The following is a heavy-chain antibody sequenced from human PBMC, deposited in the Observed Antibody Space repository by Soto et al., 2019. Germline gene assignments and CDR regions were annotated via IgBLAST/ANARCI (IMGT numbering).Heavy chain of an antibody. V-gene: IGHV4-4*02. Sequence: QVQLQESGPGLVKPSGTLSLTCAVSGGSFTSNNWWTCVRQPPGQGLEWIGEIYRTGSTNYNPPLKSRVTISLDKSENQFSLKVTSLTAADTAVYYCASRDPGTSVDYWGQGTLVTVSS. CDR2: IYRTGST. CDR1: GGSFTSNNW. D-gene: IGHD1-7*01. CDR3: ASRDPGTSVDY. J-gene: IGHJ4*02.